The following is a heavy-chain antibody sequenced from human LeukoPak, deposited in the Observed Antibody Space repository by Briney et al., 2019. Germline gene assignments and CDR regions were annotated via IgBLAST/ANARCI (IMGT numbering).Heavy chain of an antibody. D-gene: IGHD6-19*01. CDR3: ARDLAQWPDV. V-gene: IGHV4-39*07. J-gene: IGHJ6*04. CDR1: GGSISSSSYY. CDR2: IYYSGST. Sequence: SETLSLTCTVSGGSISSSSYYWGWIRQPPGKGLEWIGSIYYSGSTYYNPSLKSRVTISVDTSKNQFSLNLSSVTAADTAVYYCARDLAQWPDVWGKGTTVTVSS.